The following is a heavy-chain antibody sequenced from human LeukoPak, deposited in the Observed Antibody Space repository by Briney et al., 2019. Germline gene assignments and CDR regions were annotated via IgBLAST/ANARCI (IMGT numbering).Heavy chain of an antibody. Sequence: PGGSLRLSCAASGFRFSSYWMSWVRQAPGKGLEWVANINQDGSEKYYVDSVKGRFTISRDSAKNSLYLQMNSLRAEDTAVYYCARDGHPFDLWGQGTLVTVAS. V-gene: IGHV3-7*01. CDR1: GFRFSSYW. J-gene: IGHJ4*02. CDR2: INQDGSEK. CDR3: ARDGHPFDL.